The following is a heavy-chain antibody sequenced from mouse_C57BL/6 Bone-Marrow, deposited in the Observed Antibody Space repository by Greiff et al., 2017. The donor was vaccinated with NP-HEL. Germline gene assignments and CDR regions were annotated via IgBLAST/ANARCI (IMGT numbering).Heavy chain of an antibody. CDR3: ARGGGSTMVTTVDY. CDR1: GYSITSGYY. J-gene: IGHJ2*01. CDR2: ISYDGSN. Sequence: EVQLQESGPGLVKPSQSLSLTCSVTGYSITSGYYWNWIRQFPGNKLEWMGYISYDGSNNYNPSLKNRISITRDTSKNQFFLKLNSVTTEDTATYYCARGGGSTMVTTVDYWGQGTTLTVSS. V-gene: IGHV3-6*01. D-gene: IGHD2-2*01.